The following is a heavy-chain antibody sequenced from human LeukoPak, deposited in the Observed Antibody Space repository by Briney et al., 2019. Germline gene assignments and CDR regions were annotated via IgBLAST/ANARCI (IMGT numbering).Heavy chain of an antibody. D-gene: IGHD2-2*01. J-gene: IGHJ4*02. CDR2: INSDGSYT. Sequence: GGSLRLSCAASGFTFSRYWMHWVRQAPGKGLVGVSRINSDGSYTSYADFVKGRFTISRDNAKNTVYLQMSSLGAEDTVVYYCARICSTTDCLISAWGQGTLVTVSS. V-gene: IGHV3-74*01. CDR1: GFTFSRYW. CDR3: ARICSTTDCLISA.